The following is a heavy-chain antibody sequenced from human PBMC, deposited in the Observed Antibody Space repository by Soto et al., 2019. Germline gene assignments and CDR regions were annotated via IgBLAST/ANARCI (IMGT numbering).Heavy chain of an antibody. J-gene: IGHJ6*02. CDR1: GVTFSKFI. V-gene: IGHV1-69*01. CDR3: AKVRYSSPMGYYYGMDV. Sequence: QVQLEQSGGEVKKPGSSVKVSCKASGVTFSKFIMTWVRQPPGLGLEWVGGIIPIFGTANYAQKFQGRVTITADESTSTSYLEVSNLRSEDTAVYYCAKVRYSSPMGYYYGMDVWGQGTAVTVSS. CDR2: IIPIFGTA. D-gene: IGHD6-19*01.